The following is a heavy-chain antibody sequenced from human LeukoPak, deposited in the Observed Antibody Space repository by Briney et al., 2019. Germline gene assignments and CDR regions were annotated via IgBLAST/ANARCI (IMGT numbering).Heavy chain of an antibody. CDR3: ARGSDIWFDP. V-gene: IGHV3-11*01. D-gene: IGHD2-15*01. J-gene: IGHJ5*02. Sequence: GGSLRLSCAASGFTFSYYYMSWIRQAPGKGLEGVSYISSSGSTIYYADSVNGRFTSSRDNAKNSLYLQMNSLRAEDTAVYYCARGSDIWFDPWGQGTLVTVSS. CDR1: GFTFSYYY. CDR2: ISSSGSTI.